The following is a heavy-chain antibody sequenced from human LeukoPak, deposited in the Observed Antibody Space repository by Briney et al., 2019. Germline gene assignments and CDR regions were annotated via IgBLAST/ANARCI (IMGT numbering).Heavy chain of an antibody. V-gene: IGHV3-21*01. CDR2: ISSGSSYI. Sequence: TGGSLRLSCAASGFTFSSYSMNWVRQAPGKGLEWVSSISSGSSYIYYADSVKGRFTISRDNAKNSLYLQMNSLRAEDTAVYYCARDKEGATEYWGQGTLVTVSS. CDR1: GFTFSSYS. CDR3: ARDKEGATEY. J-gene: IGHJ4*02. D-gene: IGHD1-26*01.